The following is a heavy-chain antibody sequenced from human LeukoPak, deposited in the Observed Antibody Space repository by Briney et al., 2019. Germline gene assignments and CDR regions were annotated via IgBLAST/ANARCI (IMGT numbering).Heavy chain of an antibody. D-gene: IGHD6-13*01. V-gene: IGHV4-61*02. CDR2: IYTSGSA. CDR3: ARGILSSWYYFDY. CDR1: GGSISSGSYY. Sequence: NPSETLSLTCTVSGGSISSGSYYWSWLRQPAGKGLDWIGRIYTSGSANYNPSLKSPVTIAVDTSKNQFSLKLYSVTAADTAVYYCARGILSSWYYFDYWGQGTLVTVSS. J-gene: IGHJ4*02.